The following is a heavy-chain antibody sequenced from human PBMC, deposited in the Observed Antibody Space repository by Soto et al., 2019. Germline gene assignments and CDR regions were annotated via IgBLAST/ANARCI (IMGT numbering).Heavy chain of an antibody. CDR3: TVWGSGNDFGAA. CDR1: GFTFSDHY. V-gene: IGHV3-72*01. D-gene: IGHD3-10*01. J-gene: IGHJ4*02. CDR2: SKNKADSYTT. Sequence: EVQLVESGGGLVQPGGSLRLSCAASGFTFSDHYMDWVRHAPGKGLEWVGRSKNKADSYTTEYAASVKGRFTISRDGSKNSLFLQMTSLKTEDTSVYYCTVWGSGNDFGAAWGQGILVTVSS.